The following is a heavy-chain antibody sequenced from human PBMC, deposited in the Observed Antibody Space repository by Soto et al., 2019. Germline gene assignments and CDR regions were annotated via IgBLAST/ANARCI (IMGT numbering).Heavy chain of an antibody. Sequence: SETLSLTCTVSGGPISSGGYYWSWIRQHPGKGLEWIGYIYYSGSTYYNPSLKSRVTISVDTSKNQFSLKLSSVTAADTAVYYCARSSVTTFEFDYWGQGTLVTVSS. V-gene: IGHV4-31*03. CDR1: GGPISSGGYY. CDR2: IYYSGST. J-gene: IGHJ4*02. D-gene: IGHD4-17*01. CDR3: ARSSVTTFEFDY.